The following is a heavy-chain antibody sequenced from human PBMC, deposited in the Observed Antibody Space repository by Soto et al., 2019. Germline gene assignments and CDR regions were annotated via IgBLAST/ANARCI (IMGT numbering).Heavy chain of an antibody. CDR1: GGSISSGDYY. Sequence: PSETLSLTCTVSGGSISSGDYYWSWIRQPPGKGLEWIWYIYYSGSTYYNPSLKSRVTITVDTSKNQFSLKLSSVTAADTAVYYCARDYRSSSSSPYYYYYGMDVWGQGTTVTVSS. CDR3: ARDYRSSSSSPYYYYYGMDV. D-gene: IGHD6-6*01. V-gene: IGHV4-30-4*01. CDR2: IYYSGST. J-gene: IGHJ6*02.